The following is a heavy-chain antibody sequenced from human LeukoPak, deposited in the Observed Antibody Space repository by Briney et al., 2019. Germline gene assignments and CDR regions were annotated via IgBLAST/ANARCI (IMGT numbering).Heavy chain of an antibody. V-gene: IGHV3-11*01. CDR2: INYGGAS. Sequence: GGSLRLSCAASGFTLNAYYMSWIRQAPGKGLELIAYINYGGASYADSVKGRFTISRDNAESSLHLQMNSLRVEDTALYYCVGGYGSGSFSAWGQGTLVTVSS. J-gene: IGHJ5*02. CDR3: VGGYGSGSFSA. CDR1: GFTLNAYY. D-gene: IGHD3-10*01.